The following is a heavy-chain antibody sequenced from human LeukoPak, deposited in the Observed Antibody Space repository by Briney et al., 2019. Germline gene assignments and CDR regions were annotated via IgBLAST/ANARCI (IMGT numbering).Heavy chain of an antibody. CDR3: AVAYCGGDCYSPDFDY. D-gene: IGHD2-21*01. J-gene: IGHJ4*02. V-gene: IGHV4-30-2*01. Sequence: PSETLSLTCTVSGGSISSGGYYWSWIRQPRGKGLEWIGYIYHSGSTYYNPSLKSRVTISVDRSKNQFSLKLSSVTAADTAVYYCAVAYCGGDCYSPDFDYWGQGTLVTVSS. CDR2: IYHSGST. CDR1: GGSISSGGYY.